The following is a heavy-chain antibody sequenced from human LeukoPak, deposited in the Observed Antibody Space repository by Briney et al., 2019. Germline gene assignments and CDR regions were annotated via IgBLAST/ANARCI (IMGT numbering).Heavy chain of an antibody. D-gene: IGHD3-22*01. V-gene: IGHV1-8*01. Sequence: SVKVSCKASGYTFTSYDINWVRQATGQGLGWMGWMNPNSGNTGYAQKFQGRVTMTRNTSISTAYMELSSLRSEDTAVYYCARPDSSGYSRDAFDIWGQGTMVTVSS. CDR2: MNPNSGNT. J-gene: IGHJ3*02. CDR1: GYTFTSYD. CDR3: ARPDSSGYSRDAFDI.